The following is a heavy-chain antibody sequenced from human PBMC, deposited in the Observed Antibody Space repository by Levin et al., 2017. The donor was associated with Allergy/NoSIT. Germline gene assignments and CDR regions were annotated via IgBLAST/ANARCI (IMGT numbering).Heavy chain of an antibody. CDR2: ISGSGDST. J-gene: IGHJ4*02. CDR3: AKGYNDFWSGYSH. CDR1: GFTFSSYA. D-gene: IGHD3-3*01. Sequence: LSLTCAASGFTFSSYAMTWVRQAPGKGLEWVSGISGSGDSTYYADSVKGRLTISRDNSKNTLYLQMNSLRAEDTAVYYCAKGYNDFWSGYSHWGQGTLVTVSS. V-gene: IGHV3-23*01.